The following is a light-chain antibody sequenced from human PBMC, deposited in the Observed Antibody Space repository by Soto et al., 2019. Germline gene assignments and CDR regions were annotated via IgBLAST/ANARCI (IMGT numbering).Light chain of an antibody. CDR3: TSFSSSTSLYG. CDR1: TRDIAGYNY. V-gene: IGLV2-14*01. Sequence: QSALTQPASVSGSLGQSITISCTGTTRDIAGYNYISWYQQLPGKAPNLMIYQVTIRPSGISNRFSGSKSGNTASLTISGLQAEDEADYYCTSFSSSTSLYGFGTGTKLTVL. J-gene: IGLJ1*01. CDR2: QVT.